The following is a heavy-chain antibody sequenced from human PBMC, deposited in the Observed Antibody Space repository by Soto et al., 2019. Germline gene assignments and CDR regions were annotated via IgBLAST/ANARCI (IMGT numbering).Heavy chain of an antibody. D-gene: IGHD6-13*01. CDR2: IDPSDSYT. CDR3: ARLSSPRGGYYYYGMDV. J-gene: IGHJ6*02. CDR1: GYSFTSYW. V-gene: IGHV5-10-1*01. Sequence: GESLKISCKGSGYSFTSYWISWVRQMPGKGLEWMVRIDPSDSYTNYSPSFQGHVTISADKSISTAYLQWSSLKASDTAMYYCARLSSPRGGYYYYGMDVWGQGTTVTVSS.